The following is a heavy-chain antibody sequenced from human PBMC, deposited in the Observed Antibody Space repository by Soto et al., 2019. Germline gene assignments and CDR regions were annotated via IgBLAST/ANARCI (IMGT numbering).Heavy chain of an antibody. V-gene: IGHV3-23*01. CDR3: AKGGFWVHYGMDV. CDR2: IDRSGEIA. J-gene: IGHJ6*02. D-gene: IGHD3-16*01. CDR1: GSSFSAYA. Sequence: EVQLSESGGGLVQFGGSLRLSCAASGSSFSAYAINWVRQAPGKGLEWVSAIDRSGEIAYYADSVKGRFTISRDNAKNTLYLQMNRLRGEEKAVYYCAKGGFWVHYGMDVWGPGTTVTVSS.